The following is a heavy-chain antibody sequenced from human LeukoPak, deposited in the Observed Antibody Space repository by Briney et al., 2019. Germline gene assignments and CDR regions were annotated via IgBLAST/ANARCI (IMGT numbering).Heavy chain of an antibody. V-gene: IGHV3-23*01. CDR1: GFTFSSYG. CDR2: ISGSGGST. CDR3: AKEKTYYYYGSGSYPSNWFDP. J-gene: IGHJ5*02. Sequence: PGGSLRLSCAASGFTFSSYGMSWVRQAPGKGLEWVLAISGSGGSTYYADSVKGRFTISRDNSKNTLYLQMNSLRAEDTAVYYCAKEKTYYYYGSGSYPSNWFDPWGQGTLVTVSS. D-gene: IGHD3-10*01.